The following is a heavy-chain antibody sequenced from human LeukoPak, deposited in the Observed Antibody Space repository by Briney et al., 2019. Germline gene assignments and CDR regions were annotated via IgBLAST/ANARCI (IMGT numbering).Heavy chain of an antibody. CDR3: AKEHDYGDYVNEFLDY. Sequence: PGGSLRLSCAASGFTFSSYGMHWVRQAPGKGLEWVAFIRYDGSNKYYADSVKGRFTISRDNSKNTLYLQMNSLRAEDTAVYYCAKEHDYGDYVNEFLDYWGQGTLVTVSS. CDR2: IRYDGSNK. D-gene: IGHD4-17*01. V-gene: IGHV3-30*02. CDR1: GFTFSSYG. J-gene: IGHJ4*02.